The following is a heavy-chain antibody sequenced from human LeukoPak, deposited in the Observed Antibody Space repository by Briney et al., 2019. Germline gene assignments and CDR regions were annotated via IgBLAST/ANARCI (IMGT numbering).Heavy chain of an antibody. V-gene: IGHV5-51*01. CDR3: ARLSVTTAIREYYFDY. J-gene: IGHJ4*02. Sequence: PGESLKISCKGSGYNFAGYWIGWVRQMPGKGLEWMGIIYPGDSDTRYSPSFQGQVTMSADRSISTAYLQWSSLKASDTAMYYCARLSVTTAIREYYFDYWGQGTLDTVSS. CDR1: GYNFAGYW. D-gene: IGHD4-17*01. CDR2: IYPGDSDT.